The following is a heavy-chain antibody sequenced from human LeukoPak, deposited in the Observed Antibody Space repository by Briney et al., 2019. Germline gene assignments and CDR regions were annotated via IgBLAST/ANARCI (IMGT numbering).Heavy chain of an antibody. V-gene: IGHV4-59*01. Sequence: SETLSLTCTVSGGSLSLYYWSWIPQTPGKGLERSGHIYFSGSTNYTPSPKSRVTISVDTSKNQFSLKLSSVTAADTAVYYCARGIAAAGSRNYYYMDVWGKGTTVTVSS. CDR1: GGSLSLYY. J-gene: IGHJ6*03. CDR2: IYFSGST. CDR3: ARGIAAAGSRNYYYMDV. D-gene: IGHD6-13*01.